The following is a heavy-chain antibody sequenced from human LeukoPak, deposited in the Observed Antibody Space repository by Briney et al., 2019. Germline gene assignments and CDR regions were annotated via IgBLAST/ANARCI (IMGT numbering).Heavy chain of an antibody. CDR1: GFTFSSYA. Sequence: GGSLRLSCAASGFTFSSYAMSWVRQAPGKGLEWVSAISGSGGSTYYADSVKGRFTISRDNSKNTLYLQMNSPRAEDTAVYYCAKDFLYYYDSSGPWDYWGQGTLVTVSS. J-gene: IGHJ4*02. CDR3: AKDFLYYYDSSGPWDY. CDR2: ISGSGGST. D-gene: IGHD3-22*01. V-gene: IGHV3-23*01.